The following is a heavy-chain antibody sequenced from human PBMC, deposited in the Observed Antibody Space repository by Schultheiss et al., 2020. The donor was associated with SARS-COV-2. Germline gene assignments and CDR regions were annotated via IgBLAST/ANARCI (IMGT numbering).Heavy chain of an antibody. CDR3: ARDRGYSGYTLKARFDY. CDR1: GGTFSSYT. J-gene: IGHJ4*02. CDR2: IIPILGIA. Sequence: SVKVSCKASGGTFSSYTISWVRQAPGQGLEWMGRIIPILGIANYAQKFQGRVTMTEDTSTDTAYMELSSLRSEDTAVYYCARDRGYSGYTLKARFDYWGQGTLVTVSS. V-gene: IGHV1-69*04. D-gene: IGHD5-12*01.